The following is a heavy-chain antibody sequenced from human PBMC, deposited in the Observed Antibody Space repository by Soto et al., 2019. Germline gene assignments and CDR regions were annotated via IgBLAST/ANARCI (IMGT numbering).Heavy chain of an antibody. CDR2: ISAYNGKT. CDR3: ARDRAQLGYYYYGMDV. CDR1: GYTLTSYG. D-gene: IGHD6-13*01. J-gene: IGHJ6*02. V-gene: IGHV1-18*01. Sequence: ASVKLSFKASGYTLTSYGISWLRQAPGQGREWMGWISAYNGKTNYAQKLQGRVTMTTDTSTSTAYMELRSLRSDHTAVYHCARDRAQLGYYYYGMDVWGQGTTVPVSS.